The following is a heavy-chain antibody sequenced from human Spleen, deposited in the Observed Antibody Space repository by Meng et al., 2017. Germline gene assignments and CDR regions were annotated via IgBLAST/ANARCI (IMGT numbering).Heavy chain of an antibody. CDR1: GGSFSGYY. V-gene: IGHV4-34*02. Sequence: QGPPKRWGDGLLKHSESLPLTCAVYGGSFSGYYWSWIRQPPGKGLEWIGEINHSGSTNYNPSLKSRVTISLDKSKNQFSLNVNSVTAADTAVYYCVRNEGYSFGAWGQGTLVTVSS. CDR2: INHSGST. CDR3: VRNEGYSFGA. D-gene: IGHD2-21*01. J-gene: IGHJ5*02.